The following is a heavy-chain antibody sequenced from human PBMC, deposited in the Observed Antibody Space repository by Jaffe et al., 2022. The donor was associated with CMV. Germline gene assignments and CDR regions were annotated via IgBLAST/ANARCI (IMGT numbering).Heavy chain of an antibody. J-gene: IGHJ5*02. V-gene: IGHV4-59*01. Sequence: QVQLQESGPGLVKPSETLSLTCTVSGGSINGYYWSWIRQPPGKGLEWIGYIYYSGSTNYNPSLKSRVTISVDTSKNQFSLKLSSVTAADTAVYYCARNAYSSGGGSWFDPWGQGTLVTVSS. D-gene: IGHD6-19*01. CDR1: GGSINGYY. CDR3: ARNAYSSGGGSWFDP. CDR2: IYYSGST.